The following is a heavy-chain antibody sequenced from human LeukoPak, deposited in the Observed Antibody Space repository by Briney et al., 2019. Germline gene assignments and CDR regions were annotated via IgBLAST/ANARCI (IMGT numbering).Heavy chain of an antibody. V-gene: IGHV3-23*01. J-gene: IGHJ4*02. Sequence: PGGSLRLSCAASGFTFSSYAMSWVRQAPGKGLEWVSAISGSGGSTYYADSVKGRFTISRDNSKNTLYLQMNSLRAEDAAVYYCAKDHYYDSSAFDFWGQGTLVTVSS. CDR1: GFTFSSYA. CDR2: ISGSGGST. CDR3: AKDHYYDSSAFDF. D-gene: IGHD3-22*01.